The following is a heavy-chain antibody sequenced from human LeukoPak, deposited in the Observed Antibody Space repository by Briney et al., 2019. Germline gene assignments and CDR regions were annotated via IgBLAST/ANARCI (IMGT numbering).Heavy chain of an antibody. V-gene: IGHV4-30-4*08. D-gene: IGHD4/OR15-4a*01. Sequence: SETLSLTCAVYGGSFSGYYWSWIRQPPGKGLEWIGYIYYSGSTYYNPSLKSRVTISVDTSKNQFSLKLSSVTAADTAVYYCASFLTTEGYYYGMDVWGQGTTVTVSS. CDR3: ASFLTTEGYYYGMDV. CDR2: IYYSGST. CDR1: GGSFSGYY. J-gene: IGHJ6*02.